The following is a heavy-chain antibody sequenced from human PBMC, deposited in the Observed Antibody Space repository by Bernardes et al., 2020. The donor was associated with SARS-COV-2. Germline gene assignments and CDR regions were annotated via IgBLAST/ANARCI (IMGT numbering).Heavy chain of an antibody. J-gene: IGHJ6*04. CDR2: INHSGST. CDR1: GGSFSGYY. CDR3: ARGLLYYDFWSGYSL. V-gene: IGHV4-34*01. Sequence: TLSLTCAVYGGSFSGYYWSWIRQPPGKGLEWIGEINHSGSTNYNPSLKSRVTISVDTSKNQFSLKLSSVTAADTAVYYCARGLLYYDFWSGYSLWGKGTTVTVSS. D-gene: IGHD3-3*01.